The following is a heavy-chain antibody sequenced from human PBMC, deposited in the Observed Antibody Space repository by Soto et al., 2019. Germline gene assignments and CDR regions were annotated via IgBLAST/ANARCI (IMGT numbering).Heavy chain of an antibody. Sequence: SETLSLTCTVSGGSFSSADYYWNWIRQPPGKGLEWIGHISYSGSTSYNPSLKSRVIISLDTSKNQFSLKLSSVTAADTAMYYCSRIPTLNSPTPFDSWGQGTLVTVSS. V-gene: IGHV4-30-4*01. CDR3: SRIPTLNSPTPFDS. J-gene: IGHJ4*02. CDR1: GGSFSSADYY. CDR2: ISYSGST. D-gene: IGHD1-26*01.